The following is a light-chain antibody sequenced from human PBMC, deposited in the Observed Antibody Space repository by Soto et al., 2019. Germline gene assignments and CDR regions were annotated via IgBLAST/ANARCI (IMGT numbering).Light chain of an antibody. V-gene: IGLV2-8*01. J-gene: IGLJ1*01. Sequence: SVLTQPPSASGSPGQSVTIPCPGTSCDVGGYNYFSLYQQHPGKAPKLMIYEVSKRPSGVPDRFSGSKSGNTASLTVSGLQAEDEADYYCSSYAGSTYVFGTGTKVTVL. CDR3: SSYAGSTYV. CDR2: EVS. CDR1: SCDVGGYNY.